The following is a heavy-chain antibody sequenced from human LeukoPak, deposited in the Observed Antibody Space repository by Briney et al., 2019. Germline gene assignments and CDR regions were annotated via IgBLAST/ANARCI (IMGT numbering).Heavy chain of an antibody. Sequence: ASVKVSCKASGYTFSSYGIIWVRQAPGQGLEWMGWVSAFNGNTDYAPELQGRVTMTTDTSTTTAYMELRSLTSDDTAVYYCARRGGSYSHSDFWGQGTLVTVSS. J-gene: IGHJ4*02. V-gene: IGHV1-18*01. D-gene: IGHD1-26*01. CDR1: GYTFSSYG. CDR2: VSAFNGNT. CDR3: ARRGGSYSHSDF.